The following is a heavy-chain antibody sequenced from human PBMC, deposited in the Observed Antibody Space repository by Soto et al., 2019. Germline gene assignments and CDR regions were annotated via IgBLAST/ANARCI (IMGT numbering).Heavy chain of an antibody. D-gene: IGHD6-13*01. CDR2: IYYSGST. Sequence: SETLSLTCTVSGGSVSSGSYYWSWIRQPPGKGLEWIGYIYYSGSTNYSPSLKSRVTISVDTSKNQFSLKLSSVTAADTAVYYCARESIAAAGTSDYWGQGTLVTVSS. CDR1: GGSVSSGSYY. V-gene: IGHV4-61*01. CDR3: ARESIAAAGTSDY. J-gene: IGHJ4*02.